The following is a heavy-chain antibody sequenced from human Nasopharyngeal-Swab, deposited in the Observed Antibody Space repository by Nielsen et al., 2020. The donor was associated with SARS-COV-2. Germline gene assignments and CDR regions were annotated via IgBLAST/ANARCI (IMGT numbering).Heavy chain of an antibody. J-gene: IGHJ6*02. CDR3: ASLGGSCSSLYYYYYGMDV. CDR2: ISWNSGSI. V-gene: IGHV3-9*01. CDR1: GFTFDDYA. D-gene: IGHD6-6*01. Sequence: GGSLRLSCAASGFTFDDYAMHWVRQAPGKGLEWVSGISWNSGSIGYADSVKGRFTISRDNAKNSLYLQMNSLRAEDTALYYCASLGGSCSSLYYYYYGMDVWGQGTTVTVSS.